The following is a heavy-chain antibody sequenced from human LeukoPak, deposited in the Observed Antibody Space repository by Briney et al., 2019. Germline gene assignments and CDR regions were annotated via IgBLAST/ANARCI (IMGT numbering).Heavy chain of an antibody. CDR1: GFTFSSYS. V-gene: IGHV3-30*02. D-gene: IGHD5-12*01. Sequence: GGSLRLSCAASGFTFSSYSMNWVRQAPGKGLEWVAFIRYDGSNKYYADSVKGRFTISRDNSKNTLYLQMNSLRAEDTAVYYCAREENHIVTTSYYFDHWGQGTLVTVSS. J-gene: IGHJ4*02. CDR3: AREENHIVTTSYYFDH. CDR2: IRYDGSNK.